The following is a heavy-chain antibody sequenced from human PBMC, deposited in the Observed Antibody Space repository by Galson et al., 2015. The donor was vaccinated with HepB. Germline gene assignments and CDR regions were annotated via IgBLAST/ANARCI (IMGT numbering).Heavy chain of an antibody. CDR3: ARSAWLDI. CDR1: GFTFSDYY. D-gene: IGHD6-25*01. CDR2: ISSSSGIT. J-gene: IGHJ3*02. Sequence: SLRLSCAASGFTFSDYYMSWIRQAPGKGLECISHISSSSGITYYADSVKGRFTISRDNAKNSLYLQMNSLRAEDTAMYYCARSAWLDIWGQGTMVTVSS. V-gene: IGHV3-11*01.